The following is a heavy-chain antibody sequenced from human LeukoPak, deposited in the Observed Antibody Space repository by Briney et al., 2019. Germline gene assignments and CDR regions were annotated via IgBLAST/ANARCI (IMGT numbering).Heavy chain of an antibody. D-gene: IGHD3-22*01. CDR1: GGSISYY. CDR2: INYTGST. Sequence: SETLSLTCSVSGGSISYYWVWIRKPPGKGLEWIGSINYTGSTYYNPSLKSRGTLSPDTPTKRFPPKLNSVTAADTAAYYCARFRSRYYDSSGYENLPYYFDYWGQGTLVTVSS. CDR3: ARFRSRYYDSSGYENLPYYFDY. J-gene: IGHJ4*02. V-gene: IGHV4-39*06.